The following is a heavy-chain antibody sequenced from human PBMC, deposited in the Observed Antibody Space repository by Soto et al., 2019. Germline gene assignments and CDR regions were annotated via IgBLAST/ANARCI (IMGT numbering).Heavy chain of an antibody. Sequence: ASETLSLTCTVTGVSISTYYWSWIRQPPGKRLEWLGYLYFKGNTDYNPSLKSRLTISVDTSKNQFSLNLSSVTTADTAVYYCVRAGGGWSFDSWGQGILVTVSS. CDR1: GVSISTYY. J-gene: IGHJ4*02. D-gene: IGHD6-19*01. V-gene: IGHV4-59*01. CDR2: LYFKGNT. CDR3: VRAGGGWSFDS.